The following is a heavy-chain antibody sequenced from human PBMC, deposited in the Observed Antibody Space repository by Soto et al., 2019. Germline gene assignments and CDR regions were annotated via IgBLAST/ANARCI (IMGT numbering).Heavy chain of an antibody. V-gene: IGHV3-23*01. CDR1: GFTFSSYA. Sequence: EVQLLESGGGLVQPGGSLRLSWAASGFTFSSYAMSWVRQAPGKGLEWVSAISGSGGSTYYADSVKGRFTISRDNSKNTLYLQMNSLRAEDTAVYYCAKGVNGLYYYYGMDVWGQGTTVTVSS. J-gene: IGHJ6*02. D-gene: IGHD2-8*01. CDR3: AKGVNGLYYYYGMDV. CDR2: ISGSGGST.